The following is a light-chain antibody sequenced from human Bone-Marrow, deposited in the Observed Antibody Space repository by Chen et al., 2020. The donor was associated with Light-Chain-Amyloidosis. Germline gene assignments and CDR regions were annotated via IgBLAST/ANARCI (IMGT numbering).Light chain of an antibody. V-gene: IGLV2-14*01. J-gene: IGLJ1*01. Sequence: QSALTQPASVSGSPGQSITISCTGTSSDVGGDNHVSWYQQHPDKASKLMIYEVTNRPSWVPDRCSGSKSDNTASLSISGLKTEDEADYFCSSYTSTNTLVFGSGTRVTVL. CDR3: SSYTSTNTLV. CDR1: SSDVGGDNH. CDR2: EVT.